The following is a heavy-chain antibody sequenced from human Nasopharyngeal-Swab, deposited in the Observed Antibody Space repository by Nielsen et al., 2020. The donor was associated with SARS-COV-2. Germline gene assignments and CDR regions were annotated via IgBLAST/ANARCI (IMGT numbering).Heavy chain of an antibody. CDR3: AKALGSSGYYFFDY. Sequence: GGSLRLSCAASGFAFSTYGMHWVRQAPGKGLEWVAVISYDGNNKYYADSVKGRFTISRDNSKNTLYLQMNSLRAEDTAVYYCAKALGSSGYYFFDYWGQGTLVTVSS. J-gene: IGHJ4*02. D-gene: IGHD3-22*01. CDR1: GFAFSTYG. CDR2: ISYDGNNK. V-gene: IGHV3-30*18.